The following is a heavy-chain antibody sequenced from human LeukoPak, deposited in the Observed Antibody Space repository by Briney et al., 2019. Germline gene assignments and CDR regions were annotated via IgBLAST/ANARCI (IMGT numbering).Heavy chain of an antibody. V-gene: IGHV3-30-3*01. Sequence: GGSLRLSCAASGFTFSSYAMHWVRQAPGKGLEWVAVISYDGSNKYYADSVKGRFTISRDNSKNTLYLQMNSLRAEDTAVYYCAGAVSSGWWVPHYWGQGTLVTVSS. D-gene: IGHD6-19*01. CDR3: AGAVSSGWWVPHY. CDR1: GFTFSSYA. J-gene: IGHJ4*02. CDR2: ISYDGSNK.